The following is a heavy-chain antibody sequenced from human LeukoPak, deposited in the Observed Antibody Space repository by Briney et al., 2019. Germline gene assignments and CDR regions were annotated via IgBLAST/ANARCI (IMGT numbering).Heavy chain of an antibody. CDR3: ARVRYSSSWYRVNWFDP. CDR2: IYYTGST. J-gene: IGHJ5*02. Sequence: SETLSLTCTVSGGSIRSYYWSWIRQPPGKGLEWIGYIYYTGSTNYNPSLKSRVTISVDTSKSQFSLKLSSVTAADTAVYYCARVRYSSSWYRVNWFDPWGQGTLVTVSS. CDR1: GGSIRSYY. D-gene: IGHD6-13*01. V-gene: IGHV4-59*12.